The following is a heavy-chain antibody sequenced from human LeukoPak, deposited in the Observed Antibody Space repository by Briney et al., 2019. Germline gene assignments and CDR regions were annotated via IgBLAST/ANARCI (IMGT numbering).Heavy chain of an antibody. Sequence: ASVKVSCKASGYTLTDYYMHWVRQAPGQGLEWVGWINPDSGGTNYAQKFQGRVTMTRDTSIRTAYMELSRLRSDDTAVYYCARLLWFGESYDYWGQGTLVTVSS. V-gene: IGHV1-2*02. CDR2: INPDSGGT. D-gene: IGHD3-10*01. J-gene: IGHJ4*02. CDR3: ARLLWFGESYDY. CDR1: GYTLTDYY.